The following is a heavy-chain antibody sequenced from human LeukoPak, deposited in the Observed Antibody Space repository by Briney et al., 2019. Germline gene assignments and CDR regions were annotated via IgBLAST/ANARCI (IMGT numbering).Heavy chain of an antibody. D-gene: IGHD6-19*01. V-gene: IGHV4-31*03. CDR1: GGSISSGGYY. Sequence: SETLSLTCTVSGGSISSGGYYWSWIRQPPGKGLEWIGYIYYSGSTYYNPSLKSRVTISVDTSKNQFSLKLSSVTAADTAVYYCARGQWLVPVDYWGQGTLVTVSS. CDR3: ARGQWLVPVDY. CDR2: IYYSGST. J-gene: IGHJ4*02.